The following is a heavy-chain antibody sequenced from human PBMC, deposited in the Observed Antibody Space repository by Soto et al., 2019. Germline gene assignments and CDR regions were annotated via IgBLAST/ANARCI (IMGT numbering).Heavy chain of an antibody. J-gene: IGHJ5*02. D-gene: IGHD3-10*01. V-gene: IGHV1-24*01. CDR2: FDPEDGET. Sequence: QVQLVQSGAEVKKPGASVKVSCKVSGYTLTELSMHWVRQAPGKGLEWMGGFDPEDGETIYAQKFQGRVTMTEDTSTDTAYMELSSLRSEDTAVYYCATINITMVRGVIIVYWFDPWGQGTLVTVSS. CDR3: ATINITMVRGVIIVYWFDP. CDR1: GYTLTELS.